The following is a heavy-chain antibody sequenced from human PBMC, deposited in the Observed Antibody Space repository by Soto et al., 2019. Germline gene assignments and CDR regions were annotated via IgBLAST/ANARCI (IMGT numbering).Heavy chain of an antibody. CDR3: ARDRGGFCSGGSCSYYGMDV. J-gene: IGHJ6*02. CDR1: GFTFSNYE. CDR2: ISSSGSTI. Sequence: LRLSCAASGFTFSNYEMNWVRQAPGKGLEWVSYISSSGSTIYYADSVKGRFTISRDNAKNSLYLQMNSLRAEDTAVYYCARDRGGFCSGGSCSYYGMDVWGQGTTVTVS. V-gene: IGHV3-48*03. D-gene: IGHD2-15*01.